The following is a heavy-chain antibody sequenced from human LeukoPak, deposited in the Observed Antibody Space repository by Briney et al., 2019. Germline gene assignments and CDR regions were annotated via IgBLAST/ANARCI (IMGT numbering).Heavy chain of an antibody. V-gene: IGHV1-24*01. CDR1: GYTLSELS. D-gene: IGHD3-10*01. Sequence: RVASVTVSCKDSGYTLSELSMHWVRQAPAKGLEWMGGFDPEEGETIYAQKFEGRVTMTEDSSADTAYMELTRLRSEDTAVYYCAAKSGAFDYWGQGTLVTVSS. CDR3: AAKSGAFDY. J-gene: IGHJ4*02. CDR2: FDPEEGET.